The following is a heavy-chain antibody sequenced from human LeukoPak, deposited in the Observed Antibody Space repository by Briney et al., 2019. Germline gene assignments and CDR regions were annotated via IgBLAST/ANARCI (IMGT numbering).Heavy chain of an antibody. J-gene: IGHJ4*02. D-gene: IGHD3-9*01. CDR2: ASVHTGNT. V-gene: IGHV1-18*01. CDR1: GYTFTNYG. Sequence: ASVKVSCKASGYTFTNYGISWVRQAPGQGLEWMGWASVHTGNTYYAQKFQARVTMTTDTSTTTAYMELRSLRSDDTAVYYCATWSDILTGYYTYYFDYWGQGTLVTVSS. CDR3: ATWSDILTGYYTYYFDY.